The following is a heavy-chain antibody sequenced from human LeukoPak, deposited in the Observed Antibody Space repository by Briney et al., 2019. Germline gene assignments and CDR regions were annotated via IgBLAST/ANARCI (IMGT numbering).Heavy chain of an antibody. CDR2: ISSSSSYI. D-gene: IGHD5-12*01. CDR1: RFTFSSYS. V-gene: IGHV3-21*01. CDR3: ARGGGYDPFDY. Sequence: GGSLRLSCAASRFTFSSYSMNWVRQAPGKGLEWVSSISSSSSYIYYADSVKGRFIISRDNAKKSLYLQMNSLRAEDTAVYYCARGGGYDPFDYWGQGTLVTVSS. J-gene: IGHJ4*02.